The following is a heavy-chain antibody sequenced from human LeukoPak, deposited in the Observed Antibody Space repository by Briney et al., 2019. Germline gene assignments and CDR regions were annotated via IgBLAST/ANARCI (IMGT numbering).Heavy chain of an antibody. CDR3: ARDKAVTTELTQYFHH. V-gene: IGHV1-18*01. J-gene: IGHJ1*01. CDR1: GYTFTNYG. D-gene: IGHD4-11*01. CDR2: ISGYNGYT. Sequence: ASVKVSCKASGYTFTNYGVSWVRQAPGQGLEWIGWISGYNGYTNYAQKFQFRVIMTTDTSTSTAYMELRSLTSDDTAVYYCARDKAVTTELTQYFHHWGQGTLVTVSS.